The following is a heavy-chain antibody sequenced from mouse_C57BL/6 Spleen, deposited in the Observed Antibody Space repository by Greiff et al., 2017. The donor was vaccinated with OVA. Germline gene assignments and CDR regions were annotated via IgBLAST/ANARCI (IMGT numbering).Heavy chain of an antibody. CDR3: TREGDSLWFAY. CDR2: ISSGGDYI. J-gene: IGHJ3*01. CDR1: GFTFSSYA. V-gene: IGHV5-9-1*02. D-gene: IGHD6-1*01. Sequence: EVQVVESGEGLVKPGGSLKLSCAASGFTFSSYAMSWVRQTPEKRLEWVAYISSGGDYIYYADTVKGRFTISRDNARNTLYLQMSSLKSEDTAMYYCTREGDSLWFAYWGQGTLVTVSA.